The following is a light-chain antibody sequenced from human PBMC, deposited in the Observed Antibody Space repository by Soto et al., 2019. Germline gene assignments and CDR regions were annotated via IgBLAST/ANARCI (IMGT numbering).Light chain of an antibody. CDR3: QQTFGIFTWT. J-gene: IGKJ5*01. CDR1: QSVREY. V-gene: IGKV1-39*01. CDR2: AAS. Sequence: DIQMTQSPASPSASVGDRVTITCRASQSVREYLNWYQHKPGMAPQLLIYAASILHSGVPSRFSGGGSGTDLTLIITSLQPEDFSAYYCQQTFGIFTWTFGQGTRLEIK.